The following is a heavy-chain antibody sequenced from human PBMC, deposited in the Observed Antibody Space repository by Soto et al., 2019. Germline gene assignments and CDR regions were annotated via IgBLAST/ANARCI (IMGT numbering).Heavy chain of an antibody. J-gene: IGHJ4*02. CDR2: ISWDGGST. V-gene: IGHV3-43*01. CDR1: GFTFDDYT. D-gene: IGHD4-4*01. Sequence: GGSLRLSCAASGFTFDDYTMHWVRQAPGKGLEWVSLISWDGGSTYYADSVKGRFTISRDNSKNSLYLQMNSLRTEDTALYYCAKDIESYSNLPVFDYWGQGTLVTVSS. CDR3: AKDIESYSNLPVFDY.